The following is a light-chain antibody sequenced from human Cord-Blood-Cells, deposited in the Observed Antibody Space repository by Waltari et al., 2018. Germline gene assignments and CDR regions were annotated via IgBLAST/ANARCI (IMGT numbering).Light chain of an antibody. CDR2: WAS. J-gene: IGKJ4*01. Sequence: DIVMTQSPDSLAVSLGARATINCKSRQSVLYISNNKNYLAWYQQKPGQPPKLLIYWASTRESGVPDRFSGSGSGTDFTLTISSLQAEDVAVYYCQQYYSTPLTFGGGTKVEIK. CDR1: QSVLYISNNKNY. CDR3: QQYYSTPLT. V-gene: IGKV4-1*01.